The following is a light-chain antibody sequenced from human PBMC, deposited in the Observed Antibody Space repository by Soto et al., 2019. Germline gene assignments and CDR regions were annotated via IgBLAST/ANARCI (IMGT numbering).Light chain of an antibody. CDR1: SSDVGGYDY. J-gene: IGLJ1*01. CDR2: EVT. Sequence: QSVLTQPASVSGSPGQSITISCTGTSSDVGGYDYASWYQQYPGKAPKFMIYEVTNRPSGVSNRFSGSKSGNTASLTISGLQAEDEADYYCSSYTSASTLYVFGSGTKVTVL. CDR3: SSYTSASTLYV. V-gene: IGLV2-14*01.